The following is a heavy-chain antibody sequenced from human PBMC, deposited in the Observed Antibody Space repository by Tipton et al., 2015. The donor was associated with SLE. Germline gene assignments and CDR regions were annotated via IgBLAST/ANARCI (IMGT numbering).Heavy chain of an antibody. CDR1: GGSFSGHY. CDR2: INHSGST. Sequence: TLSLTCAVYGGSFSGHYWSWSRQPPGKGLEWIGEINHSGSTNYNPSLKSRVTISVHTSKNQFSLKVNSVTAADTALYYCAREASYSSSSLAFDIWGQGTMVTVSS. CDR3: AREASYSSSSLAFDI. V-gene: IGHV4-34*01. D-gene: IGHD6-6*01. J-gene: IGHJ3*02.